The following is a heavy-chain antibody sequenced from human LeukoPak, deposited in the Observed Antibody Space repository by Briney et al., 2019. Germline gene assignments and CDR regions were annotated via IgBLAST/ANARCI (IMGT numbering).Heavy chain of an antibody. D-gene: IGHD3-16*01. CDR1: GFTFSSYG. Sequence: GGSLRLSCAASGFTFSSYGMSWVRQAPGKGLEWVSAISGSGGSTYYADSVKGRFTISRDNSKNTLYLQMNSLRAEDTAVYYCAKFGGYDYYYYGMDVWGQGTTVTVSS. V-gene: IGHV3-23*01. CDR2: ISGSGGST. CDR3: AKFGGYDYYYYGMDV. J-gene: IGHJ6*02.